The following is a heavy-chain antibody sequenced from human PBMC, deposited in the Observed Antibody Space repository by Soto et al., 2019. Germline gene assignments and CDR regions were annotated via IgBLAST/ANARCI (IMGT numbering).Heavy chain of an antibody. Sequence: SVKVSCKASGGTFSSYAIRWVRQAPGQGLEWMGGIIPIFGTANYAQKFQGRVTITADESTSTAYMELSSLRSEDTAVYYCARDTAYSSSLEGFDPWGQGTQVTVSS. D-gene: IGHD6-6*01. CDR3: ARDTAYSSSLEGFDP. V-gene: IGHV1-69*13. CDR2: IIPIFGTA. CDR1: GGTFSSYA. J-gene: IGHJ5*02.